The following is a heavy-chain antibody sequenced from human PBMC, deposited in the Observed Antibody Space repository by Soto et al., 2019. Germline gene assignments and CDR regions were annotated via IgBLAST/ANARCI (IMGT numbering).Heavy chain of an antibody. CDR1: GGSISSSSYY. Sequence: SETLSLTCTVSGGSISSSSYYWGWIRQPPGKGLEWIGSIYYSGSTYYNPSLKSRVTISVDTSKNQFSLKLSSVTAADTAVYYCARHPLGIFGVVIIGVPWFDPWGQGTLVTVSS. CDR2: IYYSGST. D-gene: IGHD3-3*01. J-gene: IGHJ5*02. CDR3: ARHPLGIFGVVIIGVPWFDP. V-gene: IGHV4-39*01.